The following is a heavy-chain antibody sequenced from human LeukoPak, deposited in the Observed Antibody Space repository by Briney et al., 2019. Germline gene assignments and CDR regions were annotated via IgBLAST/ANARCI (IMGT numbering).Heavy chain of an antibody. Sequence: GGSLRLSCAASGFTFSSYAMSWVRQAPGKGLEWVSAISGSGGSTYYADSVKSRFTISRDNSKNTLYLQMNSLRAEDTAVYYCAKAYGDYVGYYYGMDVWGQGTTVTVSS. J-gene: IGHJ6*02. D-gene: IGHD4-17*01. CDR3: AKAYGDYVGYYYGMDV. CDR2: ISGSGGST. V-gene: IGHV3-23*01. CDR1: GFTFSSYA.